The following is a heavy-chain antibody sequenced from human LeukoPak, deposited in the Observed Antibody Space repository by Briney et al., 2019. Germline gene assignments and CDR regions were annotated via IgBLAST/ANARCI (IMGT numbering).Heavy chain of an antibody. CDR1: GGSISSYY. Sequence: KPSETLSLTCTVSGGSISSYYWSWIRQPAGKGLEWIGEINHSGSTNYNPSLKSRVTISVDTSKNQFSLKLSSVTAADTAVYYCARGPAVAGGAFDYWGQGTLVTVSS. D-gene: IGHD6-19*01. CDR3: ARGPAVAGGAFDY. J-gene: IGHJ4*02. CDR2: INHSGST. V-gene: IGHV4-34*01.